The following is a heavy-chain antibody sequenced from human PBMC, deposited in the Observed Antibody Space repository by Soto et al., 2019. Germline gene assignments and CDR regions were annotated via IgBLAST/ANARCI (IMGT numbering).Heavy chain of an antibody. CDR2: IIPIFGTA. J-gene: IGHJ6*02. D-gene: IGHD5-18*01. Sequence: SVKVSCKASGGTFSSYAMSWVRQAPGQGLEWMGGIIPIFGTANYAQKFQGRVTITADESTSTAYMELSSLRSEDTAVYYCARIREGAWLPYYYGMDVWGQGTTVTVS. V-gene: IGHV1-69*13. CDR3: ARIREGAWLPYYYGMDV. CDR1: GGTFSSYA.